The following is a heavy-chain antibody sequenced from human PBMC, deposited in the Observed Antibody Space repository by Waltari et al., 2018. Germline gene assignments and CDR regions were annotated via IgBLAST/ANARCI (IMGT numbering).Heavy chain of an antibody. CDR3: ARDSTLWFGYYYYGMDV. CDR1: GFTFSSYW. V-gene: IGHV3-74*01. J-gene: IGHJ6*02. D-gene: IGHD3-10*01. Sequence: EVQLVESGGGLVQPGGSLRLSCAASGFTFSSYWMHWVRQAPGKGLVWVSRINSDGSSTSYADSVKGRFTISRDNAKNTLYLQMNSLRAEDTAVYYCARDSTLWFGYYYYGMDVWGQGTTVTVSS. CDR2: INSDGSST.